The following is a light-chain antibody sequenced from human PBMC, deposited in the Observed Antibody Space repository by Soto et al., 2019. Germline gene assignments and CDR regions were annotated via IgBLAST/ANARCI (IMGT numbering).Light chain of an antibody. CDR1: SSNIGGNS. J-gene: IGLJ1*01. Sequence: QSALPQPPSVSAAPGQKVTISCSGSSSNIGGNSVSWYQQLPGTAPKLLIYDDNKRPSGIPDRFSGSKSGTSATLGITGFQTGDEADYYCGSWDSSLSAYVFGTGTKV. CDR2: DDN. CDR3: GSWDSSLSAYV. V-gene: IGLV1-51*01.